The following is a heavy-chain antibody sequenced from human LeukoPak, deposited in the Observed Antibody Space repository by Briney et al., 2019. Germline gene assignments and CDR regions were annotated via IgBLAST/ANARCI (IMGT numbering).Heavy chain of an antibody. D-gene: IGHD5-24*01. Sequence: SETLSLTCAAYGFSFSRYSWSWIRQSPGKGLEWSAEIDHRGDTNYNPSVKSRVTITVGTSNNQYSLKGRSRSRAYTAVYYGRRGATISETGYFVVWGEGTPVTVSS. J-gene: IGHJ4*03. V-gene: IGHV4-34*01. CDR2: IDHRGDT. CDR3: RRGATISETGYFVV. CDR1: GFSFSRYS.